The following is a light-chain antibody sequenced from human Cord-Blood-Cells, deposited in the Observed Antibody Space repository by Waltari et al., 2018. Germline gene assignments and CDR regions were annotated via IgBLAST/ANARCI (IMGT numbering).Light chain of an antibody. J-gene: IGKJ1*01. CDR1: QSVSSN. CDR3: QQYNNCPQT. V-gene: IGKV3-15*01. CDR2: GAS. Sequence: EIVMTQSPATLSVSPGARATPSCRASQSVSSNLAWYQQKPGQAPRLLIYGASTRAFGIPARLSGSGSETEFTLTVSSLQSEDFAVYYCQQYNNCPQTVGQGPKVEIK.